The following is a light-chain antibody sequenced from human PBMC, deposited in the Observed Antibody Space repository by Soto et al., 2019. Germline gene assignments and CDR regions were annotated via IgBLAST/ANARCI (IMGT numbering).Light chain of an antibody. CDR3: QQRSNWPPFT. J-gene: IGKJ3*01. CDR2: DAS. V-gene: IGKV3-11*01. Sequence: ENVLTQSPATLSLSPGERATLSCRASQTVSFYLAWYQQKPGQAPRLLIYDASKRATGTPARFSGSGSGTDFTLTISSLEPEDFAVYYCQQRSNWPPFTFGPGTKVDIK. CDR1: QTVSFY.